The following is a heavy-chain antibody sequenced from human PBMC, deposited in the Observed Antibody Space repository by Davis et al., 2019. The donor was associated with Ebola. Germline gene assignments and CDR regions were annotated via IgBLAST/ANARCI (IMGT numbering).Heavy chain of an antibody. J-gene: IGHJ4*02. D-gene: IGHD3-3*01. V-gene: IGHV3-7*01. CDR3: ARRGASGWSPFDY. CDR1: GFTFSSYW. Sequence: GESLKISCAASGFTFSSYWMSWVRQAPGKGLEWVANIKQDGSEKYYVDSVKGRFTISRDNAKNSLYLQMNGLRAEDTAVYYCARRGASGWSPFDYWGQGTLVTVSS. CDR2: IKQDGSEK.